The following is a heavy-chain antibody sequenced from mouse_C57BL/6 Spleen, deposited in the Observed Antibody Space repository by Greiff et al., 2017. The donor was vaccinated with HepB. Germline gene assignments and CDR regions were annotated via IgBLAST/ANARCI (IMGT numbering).Heavy chain of an antibody. Sequence: QVQLQQPGAELVKPGASVKLSCTASGYTFTSYWMHWVKQRPGQGLEWIGMIHPNSGSTNYNEKFKSKATLTPDKSSSTAYMQLSSLTTEDSAVYYCARGLTGTDYWGQGTTLTVSS. CDR3: ARGLTGTDY. CDR2: IHPNSGST. J-gene: IGHJ2*01. D-gene: IGHD4-1*01. CDR1: GYTFTSYW. V-gene: IGHV1-64*01.